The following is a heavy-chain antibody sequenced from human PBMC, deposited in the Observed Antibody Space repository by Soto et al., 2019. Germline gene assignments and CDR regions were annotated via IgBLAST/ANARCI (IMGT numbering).Heavy chain of an antibody. V-gene: IGHV1-18*04. D-gene: IGHD6-19*01. J-gene: IGHJ4*02. Sequence: GASVKVSCKASGYTFTSYYMHWVRQAPGQGLEWMGWISAYNGNTNYAQKLQGRVTMTTDTSTSTAYMELRSLRSDDTAVYYCARDLTNIAVAGTDYWGQGTLVTVSS. CDR2: ISAYNGNT. CDR1: GYTFTSYY. CDR3: ARDLTNIAVAGTDY.